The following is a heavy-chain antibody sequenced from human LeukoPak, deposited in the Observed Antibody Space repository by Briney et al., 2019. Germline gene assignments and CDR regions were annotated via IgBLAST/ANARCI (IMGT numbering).Heavy chain of an antibody. J-gene: IGHJ4*02. CDR1: RYTFTSYG. CDR2: ISANNGNT. Sequence: ASVKVSCKTSRYTFTSYGIGWVRQAPGQGLEWMAWISANNGNTNYAQKLQGRVTLTTDTSTTTAYMELRTLRSDATAVYYCARDRDGSGSQNYWGQGTLVTVSS. D-gene: IGHD1-26*01. CDR3: ARDRDGSGSQNY. V-gene: IGHV1-18*01.